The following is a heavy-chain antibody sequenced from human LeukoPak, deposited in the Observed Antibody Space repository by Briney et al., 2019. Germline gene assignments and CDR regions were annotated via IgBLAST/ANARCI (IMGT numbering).Heavy chain of an antibody. J-gene: IGHJ4*02. D-gene: IGHD3-10*01. CDR2: IIPIFGTA. V-gene: IGHV1-69*13. CDR3: CHYYYGSGSYYNGFDY. Sequence: ASVKVSCKASGYTFTSYGISWVRQAPGQGLEWMGGIIPIFGTANYAQKFQGRVTITADESTSTAYMELSSLRSEDMAVYYCCHYYYGSGSYYNGFDYWGQGTLVTVSS. CDR1: GYTFTSYG.